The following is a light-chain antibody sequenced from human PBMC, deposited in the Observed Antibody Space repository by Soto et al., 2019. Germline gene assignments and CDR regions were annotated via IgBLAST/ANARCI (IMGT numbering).Light chain of an antibody. CDR3: QQYRNWPLT. V-gene: IGKV3-15*01. CDR1: QSVGNN. CDR2: GAS. J-gene: IGKJ4*01. Sequence: IEMTQSPATLSVSPGERATLSCRASQSVGNNLAWYRQKSGQAPRLLIYGASTRATGIPARFSGSGSGTEFTLTIDSLQSDDFAVYLCQQYRNWPLTFGGGTKVDIK.